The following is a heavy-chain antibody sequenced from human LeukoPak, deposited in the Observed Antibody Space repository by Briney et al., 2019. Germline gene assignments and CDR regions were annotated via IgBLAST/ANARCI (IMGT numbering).Heavy chain of an antibody. J-gene: IGHJ6*02. CDR3: VKVVVVPAAMGYYYYYGMGV. Sequence: SGTLSLTCAVSGGSISSSNWWSWVRQPPGKGLEWIGEIYHSGSTNYNPSLKSRVTISVDKSKNQFSLKLSSVTAADTAVYYCVKVVVVPAAMGYYYYYGMGVWGQGTTVTVSS. CDR2: IYHSGST. V-gene: IGHV4-4*02. CDR1: GGSISSSNW. D-gene: IGHD2-2*01.